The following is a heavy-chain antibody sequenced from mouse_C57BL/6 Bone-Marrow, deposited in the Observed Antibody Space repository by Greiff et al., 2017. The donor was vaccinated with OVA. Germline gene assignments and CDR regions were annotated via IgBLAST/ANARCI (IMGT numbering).Heavy chain of an antibody. CDR2: IDPETGGT. CDR1: GYTFTDYE. CDR3: TRGSFDYHDGVFAY. D-gene: IGHD2-4*01. J-gene: IGHJ3*01. V-gene: IGHV1-15*01. Sequence: QVQLQQSGAELVRPGASVTLSCKASGYTFTDYEMHWVKQTPVHGLEWIGAIDPETGGTAYNQKFKGKAILTADKSSSTAYMELRSLTSEDSAVYYLTRGSFDYHDGVFAYGGQGTLVTVSA.